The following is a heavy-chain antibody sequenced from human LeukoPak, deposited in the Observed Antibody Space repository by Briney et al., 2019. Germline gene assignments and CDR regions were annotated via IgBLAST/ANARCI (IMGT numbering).Heavy chain of an antibody. V-gene: IGHV4-30-4*01. J-gene: IGHJ4*02. CDR1: GGSISSDDHY. D-gene: IGHD5-24*01. CDR3: ARDGYNYPAAY. CDR2: IYYSGST. Sequence: TSQTLSLTCIVSGGSISSDDHYWSWVRQPPGKGLEWIGYIYYSGSTYYNPSLKSRVTISVDRSKNQFSLKLSSVTAADTAVYYCARDGYNYPAAYWGQGTLVTVSS.